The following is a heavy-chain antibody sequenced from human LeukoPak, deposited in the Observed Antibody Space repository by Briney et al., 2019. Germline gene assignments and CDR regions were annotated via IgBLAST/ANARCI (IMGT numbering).Heavy chain of an antibody. V-gene: IGHV3-66*01. CDR1: GFTVSSNY. J-gene: IGHJ4*02. CDR3: ARSGTSGSSGGSSDY. CDR2: IYSGGST. D-gene: IGHD1-26*01. Sequence: GGSLRLSCAASGFTVSSNYMSWVRQAPGKGLEWVSVIYSGGSTYYADSVKGRFTISRDNSKNTLYLQMNSLRAEDTAVYYCARSGTSGSSGGSSDYWGQGTLVTVSS.